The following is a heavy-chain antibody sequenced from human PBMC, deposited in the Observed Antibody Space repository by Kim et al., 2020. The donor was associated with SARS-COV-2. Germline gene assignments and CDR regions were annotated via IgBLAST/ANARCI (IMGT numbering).Heavy chain of an antibody. CDR3: ATGVRRYTTSWYERVPIDS. D-gene: IGHD5-12*01. Sequence: ASVKVSCKVSGYTLTDLPVHWVRQAPGRGLEWMGSFDPEEDETIYAQSFQGRVAMTEDASTDTAYMELSRLGSEDTAVYFCATGVRRYTTSWYERVPIDSWGQGTLVTVSS. CDR2: FDPEEDET. J-gene: IGHJ4*02. CDR1: GYTLTDLP. V-gene: IGHV1-24*01.